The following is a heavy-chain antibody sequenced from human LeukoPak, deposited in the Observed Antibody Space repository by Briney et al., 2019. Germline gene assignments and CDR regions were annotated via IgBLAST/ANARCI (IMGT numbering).Heavy chain of an antibody. V-gene: IGHV3-30*02. D-gene: IGHD6-6*01. Sequence: PGGSLRLSCAASGFTFSSYGMHWVRQAPGKGLEWVAFIRYDGSNKYYADSVKGRFTISRDNSKNTLYLQMNSLRAEDTAVYYCAKFEYSSSSFDYWGQGTLVTVPS. CDR2: IRYDGSNK. J-gene: IGHJ4*02. CDR3: AKFEYSSSSFDY. CDR1: GFTFSSYG.